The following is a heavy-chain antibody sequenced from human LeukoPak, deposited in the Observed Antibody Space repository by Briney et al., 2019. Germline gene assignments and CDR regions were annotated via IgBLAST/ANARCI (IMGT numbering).Heavy chain of an antibody. CDR1: GFTLSSYA. CDR2: ISYDGSNE. Sequence: PGRSLRHSRAASGFTLSSYAMHWVRPAPGKGLEWVTLISYDGSNEYYPDSVKGRTPIPRDNSKDTLYFKMNSLRAEDRAVIYCASGGDTYSRYFKYWGQGTLVTVSS. J-gene: IGHJ1*01. CDR3: ASGGDTYSRYFKY. D-gene: IGHD3-16*01. V-gene: IGHV3-30*14.